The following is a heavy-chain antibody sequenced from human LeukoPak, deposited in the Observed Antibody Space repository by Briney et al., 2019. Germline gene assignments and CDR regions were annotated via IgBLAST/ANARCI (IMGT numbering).Heavy chain of an antibody. CDR3: AKHKQWLVWCYFDY. CDR1: GFTFISYA. CDR2: ISGSGGST. Sequence: PAGGSLRLSCAASGFTFISYAMSWVRQAPGKGLEWVSAISGSGGSTYYADSVKGRFTISRDNSKNTLYLQMNSLRAEDTAVYYCAKHKQWLVWCYFDYWGQGTLVTVSS. D-gene: IGHD6-19*01. V-gene: IGHV3-23*01. J-gene: IGHJ4*02.